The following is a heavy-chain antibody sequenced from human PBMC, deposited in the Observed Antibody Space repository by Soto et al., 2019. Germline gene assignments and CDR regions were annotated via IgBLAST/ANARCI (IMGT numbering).Heavy chain of an antibody. CDR2: IYWNDDK. CDR1: GFSLSTSGVG. Sequence: QITLKESGPTLVKPTQTLTLTCTFSGFSLSTSGVGVGWIRQPPGKALEWLALIYWNDDKRYSPSLKSRLTITKDTSKNPVVLTITNMDPVDTATYYCAHDSRDGYNWGQGTLVTVSS. V-gene: IGHV2-5*01. D-gene: IGHD3-22*01. CDR3: AHDSRDGYN. J-gene: IGHJ4*02.